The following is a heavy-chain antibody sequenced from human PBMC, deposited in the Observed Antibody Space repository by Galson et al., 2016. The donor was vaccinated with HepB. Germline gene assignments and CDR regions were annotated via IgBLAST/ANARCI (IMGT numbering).Heavy chain of an antibody. D-gene: IGHD3-16*01. CDR2: ISGSSTTI. CDR3: ARESSITFVTYYYGMDV. V-gene: IGHV3-48*02. Sequence: SLRLSCAASCFPFRRYRMNWVRQAPGKGLEIISYISGSSTTIHYADSVKGRFSISRDNARNSLYLQMNSLRHEDTGVYYCARESSITFVTYYYGMDVWGQGTTATVSS. CDR1: CFPFRRYR. J-gene: IGHJ6*02.